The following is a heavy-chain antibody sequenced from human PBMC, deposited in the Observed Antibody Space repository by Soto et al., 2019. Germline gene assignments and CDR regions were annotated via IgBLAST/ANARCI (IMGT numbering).Heavy chain of an antibody. CDR1: GFTYESYA. Sequence: GGSLRLSCAASGFTYESYAMSWVRQAPGKGLEWVSGINSGGTVAHYADSVKGRFAISRDNSKNTLSLEMNSLRVDDTGLYYCAISTGGFGGLFVVTLDYWGQGTLVTVSS. D-gene: IGHD3-16*01. CDR2: INSGGTVA. V-gene: IGHV3-23*01. CDR3: AISTGGFGGLFVVTLDY. J-gene: IGHJ4*02.